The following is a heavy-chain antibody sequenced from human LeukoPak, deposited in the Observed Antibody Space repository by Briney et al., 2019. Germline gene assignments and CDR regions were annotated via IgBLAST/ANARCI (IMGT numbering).Heavy chain of an antibody. Sequence: ASVKVSCKASGYTFTSYSLNWVRQAPGQGLEWMGIINPSGGTTNYAQKFQGRITMTRDTSTSTVYMELSSLRSEDTAVYYCARAGSPYSSSWFDPWGQGTLVTVSS. CDR1: GYTFTSYS. CDR2: INPSGGTT. CDR3: ARAGSPYSSSWFDP. D-gene: IGHD6-13*01. V-gene: IGHV1-46*01. J-gene: IGHJ5*02.